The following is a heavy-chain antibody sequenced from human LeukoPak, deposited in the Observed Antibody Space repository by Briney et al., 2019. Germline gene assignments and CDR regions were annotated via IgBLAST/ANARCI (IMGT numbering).Heavy chain of an antibody. CDR1: GGSFSGYY. Sequence: SETLSLTCAVYGGSFSGYYWSWIRQPPGKGLEWIGEINHSGSTNYNPSLKSRVTISVDTSKNQFSLKLSSVTAADTAVYYCARHLGGNSDYWGQGILVTVSS. CDR2: INHSGST. J-gene: IGHJ4*02. D-gene: IGHD4-23*01. V-gene: IGHV4-34*01. CDR3: ARHLGGNSDY.